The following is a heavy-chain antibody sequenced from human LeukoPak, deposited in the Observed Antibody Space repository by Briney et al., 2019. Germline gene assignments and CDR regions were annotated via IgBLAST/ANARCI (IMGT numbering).Heavy chain of an antibody. V-gene: IGHV3-23*01. Sequence: GGSLRLSCAASGFTFSSYAMSWVRQAPGKGLEWVSAISGSGGSTYYADSVKGRFTISRDNSKNTLYLQMNSLRAEDTAVYYCAKGPYDILTGYSGDYRGQGTLVTVSS. D-gene: IGHD3-9*01. CDR1: GFTFSSYA. CDR2: ISGSGGST. J-gene: IGHJ4*02. CDR3: AKGPYDILTGYSGDY.